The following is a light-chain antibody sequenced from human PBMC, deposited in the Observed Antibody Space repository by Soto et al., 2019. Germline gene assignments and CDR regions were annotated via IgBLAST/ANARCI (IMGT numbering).Light chain of an antibody. CDR2: DVT. J-gene: IGLJ3*02. CDR1: SNDVGGFNY. CDR3: CSYAGSNTWV. Sequence: QSVLTQPRSVSESPEQSVTISCTGTSNDVGGFNYVSWYQQHPGKAPKLVIYDVTRRPSGVPDRFSGSKSGNTASLTISGLQAEDEADYYCCSYAGSNTWVFGGGTQLTVL. V-gene: IGLV2-11*01.